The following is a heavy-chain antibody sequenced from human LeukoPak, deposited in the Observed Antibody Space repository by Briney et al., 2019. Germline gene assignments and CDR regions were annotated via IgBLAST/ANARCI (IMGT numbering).Heavy chain of an antibody. Sequence: SETLSLTCAVSGGSISSSNWWSWVRQPPGKGLEWIGYIYYSGSTYYHPSLRSRVTMSVDTSKNQFSLKLSSVTAADTAVYYCARALFYYGSGIWGQGTMVTVSS. CDR1: GGSISSSNW. D-gene: IGHD3-10*01. J-gene: IGHJ3*02. V-gene: IGHV4-30-4*01. CDR2: IYYSGST. CDR3: ARALFYYGSGI.